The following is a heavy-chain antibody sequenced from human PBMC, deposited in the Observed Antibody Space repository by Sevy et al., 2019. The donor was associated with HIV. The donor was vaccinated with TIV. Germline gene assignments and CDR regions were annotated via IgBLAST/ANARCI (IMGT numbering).Heavy chain of an antibody. CDR2: INPNSGGT. CDR3: ARHGQKMTTVTTSWGTRGYYGMDV. D-gene: IGHD4-17*01. J-gene: IGHJ6*02. V-gene: IGHV1-2*06. CDR1: GYTFTGYY. Sequence: ASVKVSCKASGYTFTGYYMHWVRQAPGQGLEWMGRINPNSGGTNYAQKFQGRVTMTRDTSISTAYMELRRLRSDDTAVYYCARHGQKMTTVTTSWGTRGYYGMDVWGQGTTVTVSS.